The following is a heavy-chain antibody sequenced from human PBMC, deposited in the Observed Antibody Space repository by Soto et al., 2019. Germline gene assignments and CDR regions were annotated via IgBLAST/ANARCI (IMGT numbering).Heavy chain of an antibody. J-gene: IGHJ6*02. CDR3: ASQGGSYYYYGMDV. CDR2: IYYSGST. Sequence: QVQLQESGPGLVKPSETLSLTCTVSGGSISSYYWSWIRQPPGKGLEWIGYIYYSGSTNYNPSLKGRVPISVDTPKNQFSLKLSSVTAADTAVYYCASQGGSYYYYGMDVWGQGTTVTVSS. D-gene: IGHD1-26*01. V-gene: IGHV4-59*08. CDR1: GGSISSYY.